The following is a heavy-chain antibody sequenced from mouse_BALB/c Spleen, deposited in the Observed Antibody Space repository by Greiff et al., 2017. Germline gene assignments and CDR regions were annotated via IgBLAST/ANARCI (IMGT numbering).Heavy chain of an antibody. CDR2: IFPGTGTT. J-gene: IGHJ1*01. V-gene: IGHV1S132*01. CDR3: ARLELGRWYFDV. D-gene: IGHD4-1*01. CDR1: GYTFTSYW. Sequence: QVQLQQSGAELVKPGASVKLSCKTSGYTFTSYWIQWVKQRPGQGLGWIGEIFPGTGTTYYNEKFKGKATLTIDTSSSTAYMQLSSLTSEDSAVYFCARLELGRWYFDVWGAGTTVTVSS.